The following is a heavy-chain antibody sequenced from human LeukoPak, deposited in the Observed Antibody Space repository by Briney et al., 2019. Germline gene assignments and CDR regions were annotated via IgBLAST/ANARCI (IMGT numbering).Heavy chain of an antibody. CDR1: GFTFSSYS. V-gene: IGHV3-21*01. CDR2: ISSSSSYI. CDR3: AREGSGSYSHIDY. Sequence: GGSLRLSCAASGFTFSSYSMDWVRQAPGKGLEWVSSISSSSSYIYYADSVKGRFTISRDNAKNSLYLQMNSLRAEDTAVYYCAREGSGSYSHIDYWGQGTLVTVSS. D-gene: IGHD1-26*01. J-gene: IGHJ4*02.